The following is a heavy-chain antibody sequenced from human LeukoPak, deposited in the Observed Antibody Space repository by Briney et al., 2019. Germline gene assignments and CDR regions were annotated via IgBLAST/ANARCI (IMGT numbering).Heavy chain of an antibody. D-gene: IGHD3-10*01. CDR3: ARIADYGSGFEL. J-gene: IGHJ4*02. CDR1: GFIFSNYA. V-gene: IGHV3-30*04. CDR2: ISYDGSNK. Sequence: GGSLRLSCAASGFIFSNYAMHWVRQAPGKGLEWVALISYDGSNKYYADSVKGRFTISGDNAKNTLYLQMNSLRADDTAVYYCARIADYGSGFELWGQGTLVTVSS.